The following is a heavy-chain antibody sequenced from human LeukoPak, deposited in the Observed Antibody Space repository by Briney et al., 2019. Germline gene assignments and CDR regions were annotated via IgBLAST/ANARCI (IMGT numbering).Heavy chain of an antibody. J-gene: IGHJ3*02. CDR3: ASSHLGYCSSTSCRGAFDI. D-gene: IGHD2-2*01. CDR1: GGSISSSSYY. V-gene: IGHV4-39*01. Sequence: SETLSLTCTVSGGSISSSSYYWGWIRQPPGKGLEWIGSIYYSGSTYYSPSLKSRVTISVDTSKNQFSLKLSSVTAADTAVYYCASSHLGYCSSTSCRGAFDIWGQGTMVTVSS. CDR2: IYYSGST.